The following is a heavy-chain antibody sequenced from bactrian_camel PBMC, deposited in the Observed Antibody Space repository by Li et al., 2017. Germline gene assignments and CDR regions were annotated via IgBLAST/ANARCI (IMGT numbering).Heavy chain of an antibody. Sequence: HVQLVESGGASVQTGGSLKLSCVASGDIHTSHCMAWWRQAPGKDREGVAAIYRRGNTYYADSVKGRFTISKDNAKNTLYLQMNSLKPEDTAMYYCAAAYTWGGCHTGNKPFNYWGQGTQVTVS. D-gene: IGHD2*01. CDR1: GDIHTSHC. CDR3: AAAYTWGGCHTGNKPFNY. V-gene: IGHV3S53*01. J-gene: IGHJ4*01. CDR2: IYRRGNT.